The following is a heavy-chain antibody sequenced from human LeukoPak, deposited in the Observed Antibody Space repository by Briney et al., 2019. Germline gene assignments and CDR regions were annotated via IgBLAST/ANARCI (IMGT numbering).Heavy chain of an antibody. CDR2: IKADGSEK. D-gene: IGHD3-22*01. V-gene: IGHV3-7*01. CDR1: GFTFTRSW. CDR3: ARYSSARD. Sequence: GGSLRLSCAASGFTFTRSWMTWVRQAPGKGPEWVANIKADGSEKHSVDSVNGRFSISRDNAKNSLSLQMNSLRSEDTAVYYCARYSSARDWGQGTLVTVSS. J-gene: IGHJ4*02.